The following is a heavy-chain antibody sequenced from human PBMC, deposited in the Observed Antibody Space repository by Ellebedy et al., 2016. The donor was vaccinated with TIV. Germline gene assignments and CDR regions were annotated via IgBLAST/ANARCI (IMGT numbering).Heavy chain of an antibody. CDR1: GGSISSYY. CDR3: ARKWWWIFGVVDYYYGMDV. J-gene: IGHJ6*02. Sequence: SETLSLTCTVSGGSISSYYWSWIRQPPGKGLEWIGYIYYSGSTNYNPSLKSRVTISVDTSKNQFSLKLSSVTAADTTVYYCARKWWWIFGVVDYYYGMDVWGQGTTVTVSS. V-gene: IGHV4-59*08. CDR2: IYYSGST. D-gene: IGHD3-3*01.